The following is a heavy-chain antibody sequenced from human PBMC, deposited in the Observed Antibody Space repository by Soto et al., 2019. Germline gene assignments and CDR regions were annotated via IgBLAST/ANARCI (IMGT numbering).Heavy chain of an antibody. D-gene: IGHD3-3*01. CDR2: RHYSGST. CDR3: ASQSSTTTFAR. CDR1: GVSISSNDYY. J-gene: IGHJ4*01. Sequence: PSETLSLTCTVSGVSISSNDYYWGWVRHPPGKGLEGIGSRHYSGSTYYNPSLKSRVTISVDTAKKQFSLRVICVTAADTAVYFCASQSSTTTFARWGHGTRVTVSS. V-gene: IGHV4-39*01.